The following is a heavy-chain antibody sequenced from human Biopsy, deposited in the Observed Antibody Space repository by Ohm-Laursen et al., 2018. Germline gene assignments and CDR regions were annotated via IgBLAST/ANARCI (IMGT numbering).Heavy chain of an antibody. V-gene: IGHV1-2*02. D-gene: IGHD6-19*01. J-gene: IGHJ4*02. CDR2: ISPKSGDT. CDR1: GFSFTGYY. CDR3: ALQSVAQMKNFDY. Sequence: ASVKVSCKASGFSFTGYYIHWMRQAPGQGLEWMGWISPKSGDTNYAHKFQGNITMTRDTSMSTAYMEMSRLRCDDTAVYYCALQSVAQMKNFDYWGQGTLVTVSS.